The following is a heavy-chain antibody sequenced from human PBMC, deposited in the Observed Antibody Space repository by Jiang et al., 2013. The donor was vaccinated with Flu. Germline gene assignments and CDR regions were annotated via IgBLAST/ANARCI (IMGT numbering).Heavy chain of an antibody. CDR2: VDPEDGET. J-gene: IGHJ4*02. Sequence: GAEVKKPGATVKISCKVSGYTFKDYHLHWVQQAPGKGFEWMGLVDPEDGETAYAENFKGRVTITADTSTDTSYMELSRLRSEDTAFYFCATFPEYWGQGTLLTVSS. CDR3: ATFPEY. CDR1: GYTFKDYH. V-gene: IGHV1-69-2*01.